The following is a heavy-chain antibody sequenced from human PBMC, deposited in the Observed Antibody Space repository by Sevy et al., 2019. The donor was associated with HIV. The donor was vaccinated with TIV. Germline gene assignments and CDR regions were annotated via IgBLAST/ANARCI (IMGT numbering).Heavy chain of an antibody. V-gene: IGHV3-21*01. CDR1: GFTFSSYS. J-gene: IGHJ4*02. Sequence: GGSLRLSCATSGFTFSSYSMNWVRQAPGKGLEWVSSISGLNNYIYYADSVKGRFTISRDNAKNSLYLQMNSLRAEDTAVYYCAREGDSWLPFDYWGQGTLVTVSS. CDR3: AREGDSWLPFDY. D-gene: IGHD6-13*01. CDR2: ISGLNNYI.